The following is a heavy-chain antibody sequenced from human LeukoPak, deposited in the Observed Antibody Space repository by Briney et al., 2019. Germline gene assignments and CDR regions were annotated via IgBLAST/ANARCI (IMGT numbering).Heavy chain of an antibody. J-gene: IGHJ5*02. CDR2: IYYSGST. V-gene: IGHV4-61*01. CDR3: ARVPDYGGNLGDWFDP. CDR1: GGSVSSGSYY. Sequence: NPSETLSLTCTVSGGSVSSGSYYWSWIRQPPGKGLEWIGYIYYSGSTNYNPSLKGRVTISVDTSKNQFSLKLSSVTAADTAVYYCARVPDYGGNLGDWFDPWGQGTLVTVSS. D-gene: IGHD4-23*01.